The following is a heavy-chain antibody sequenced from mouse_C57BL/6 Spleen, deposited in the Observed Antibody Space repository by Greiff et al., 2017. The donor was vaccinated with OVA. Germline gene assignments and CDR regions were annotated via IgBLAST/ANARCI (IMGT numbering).Heavy chain of an antibody. Sequence: QVQLQQSGPELVKPGASVKISCKASGYAFSSSWMNWVKQRPGKGLEWIGRIYPGDGDTNYNGKFKGKATLTADKSSSTAYMQLSSLTSEDSAVYFCARDGNYRLDYWGQGTTLTVSS. CDR1: GYAFSSSW. V-gene: IGHV1-82*01. D-gene: IGHD2-1*01. CDR3: ARDGNYRLDY. J-gene: IGHJ2*01. CDR2: IYPGDGDT.